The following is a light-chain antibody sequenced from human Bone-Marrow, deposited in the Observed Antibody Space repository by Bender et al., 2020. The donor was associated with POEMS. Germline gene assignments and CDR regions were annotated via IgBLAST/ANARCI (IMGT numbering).Light chain of an antibody. Sequence: LTQPPSVSVSPGQTARITCSGDALPKQYAYWYQQYPGKAPNLMIFEGNKRPSGVPDRFSGSKSGNTASLTVSGLQAEDEADYYCSSYTTRGSPVFGGGTKLTVL. CDR3: SSYTTRGSPV. V-gene: IGLV2-8*01. J-gene: IGLJ3*02. CDR2: EGN. CDR1: ALPKQY.